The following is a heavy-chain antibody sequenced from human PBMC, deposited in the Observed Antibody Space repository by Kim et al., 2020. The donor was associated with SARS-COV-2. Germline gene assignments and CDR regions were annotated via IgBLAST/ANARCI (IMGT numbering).Heavy chain of an antibody. CDR3: ARSYSGTYFAAFDI. V-gene: IGHV4-4*08. Sequence: NPALKRRGIISSDTSRNQFSLNLRSVTAADTAVYYCARSYSGTYFAAFDIWGPGTMATVSS. J-gene: IGHJ3*02. D-gene: IGHD1-26*01.